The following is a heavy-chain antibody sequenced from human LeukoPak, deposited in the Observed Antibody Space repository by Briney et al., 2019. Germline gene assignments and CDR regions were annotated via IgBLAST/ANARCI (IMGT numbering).Heavy chain of an antibody. Sequence: SVKVSCKASGGTFSSYAISWVRQAPGQGLEWMGGIIPIFGTANYAQKFQGRVTITADESTSTAYMELSSLRSEDTAVYYCARGVCDSSGCRDAFDIWGQGTMVTVSS. CDR2: IIPIFGTA. CDR1: GGTFSSYA. D-gene: IGHD3-22*01. CDR3: ARGVCDSSGCRDAFDI. J-gene: IGHJ3*02. V-gene: IGHV1-69*13.